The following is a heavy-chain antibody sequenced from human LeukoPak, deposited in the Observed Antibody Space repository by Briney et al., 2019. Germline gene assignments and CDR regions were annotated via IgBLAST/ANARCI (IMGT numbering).Heavy chain of an antibody. J-gene: IGHJ4*02. D-gene: IGHD1-1*01. Sequence: GGSLRLSCAASGFTFSSYAMHWVRQAPGKGLEWVAVISYDGSNKYYADSVKGRFTISRDNSKNTPYLQMNSLRAEDTAVYYCAKDLLERLVQTQHWGQGTLVTVSS. V-gene: IGHV3-30-3*01. CDR1: GFTFSSYA. CDR2: ISYDGSNK. CDR3: AKDLLERLVQTQH.